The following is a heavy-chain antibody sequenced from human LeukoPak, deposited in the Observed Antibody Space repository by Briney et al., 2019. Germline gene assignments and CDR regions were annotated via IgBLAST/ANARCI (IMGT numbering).Heavy chain of an antibody. CDR2: IYHSGST. V-gene: IGHV4-39*01. CDR3: ARRDIVKGGFDY. CDR1: GDTVNTRRYY. J-gene: IGHJ4*02. D-gene: IGHD3-16*02. Sequence: SETLSLTCPVSGDTVNTRRYYWGWIRQPPGKGLEWIGSIYHSGSTYYEPSLRSRVTISIDTSRNQFSLNLTSVTAADTALYFCARRDIVKGGFDYWGQGTLVTVSS.